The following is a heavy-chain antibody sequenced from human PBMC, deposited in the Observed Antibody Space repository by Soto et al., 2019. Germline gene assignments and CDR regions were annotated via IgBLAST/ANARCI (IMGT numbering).Heavy chain of an antibody. CDR2: IYSGGST. Sequence: SLRLSCAASGFTVSSNYMSWVRQAPGKGLEWVSVIYSGGSTYYADSVKGRFTISRDNSKNTLYLQMNSLRAEDTAVYYCARIHSGSYSDYWGQGTLVTVS. D-gene: IGHD1-26*01. J-gene: IGHJ4*02. V-gene: IGHV3-53*01. CDR3: ARIHSGSYSDY. CDR1: GFTVSSNY.